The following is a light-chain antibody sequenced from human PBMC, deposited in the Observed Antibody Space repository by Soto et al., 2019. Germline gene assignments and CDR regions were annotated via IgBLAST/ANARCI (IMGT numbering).Light chain of an antibody. CDR3: VLYMGSGLLV. J-gene: IGLJ2*01. CDR2: NTN. V-gene: IGLV8-61*01. Sequence: QTVVTQEPSFSVSPGGTVTLTCSLSSGSVSTTYYPSWYQQTPGQAPRTLIYNTNIRSSGVPDRFSGSILGNKAALTITGAQADDESDYFCVLYMGSGLLVFGGGTKLTVL. CDR1: SGSVSTTYY.